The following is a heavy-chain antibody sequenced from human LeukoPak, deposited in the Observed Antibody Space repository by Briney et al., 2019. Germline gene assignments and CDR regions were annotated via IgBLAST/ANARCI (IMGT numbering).Heavy chain of an antibody. Sequence: GITNYAKKFQGRVTMTRDTSTSTVYMEVSSLRSEDTAVYYCARDWGYYYDSSGYYPDDAFDIWGQGTMVTVSS. CDR2: GIT. D-gene: IGHD3-22*01. V-gene: IGHV1-46*01. CDR3: ARDWGYYYDSSGYYPDDAFDI. J-gene: IGHJ3*02.